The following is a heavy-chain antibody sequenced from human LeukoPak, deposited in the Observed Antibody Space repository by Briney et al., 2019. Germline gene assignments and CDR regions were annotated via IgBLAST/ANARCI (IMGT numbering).Heavy chain of an antibody. Sequence: PGGSLRLSCAASGYSVSRNYMSWAREAPEKGLEWVSYISSSNTNIFYADSVKGRFTISRDNAKNSLYLQMNSLRDEYTAAYYCARHGGTNIFPIWGQGTMVTVSS. CDR1: GYSVSRNY. D-gene: IGHD4-23*01. CDR3: ARHGGTNIFPI. J-gene: IGHJ3*02. CDR2: ISSSNTNI. V-gene: IGHV3-48*02.